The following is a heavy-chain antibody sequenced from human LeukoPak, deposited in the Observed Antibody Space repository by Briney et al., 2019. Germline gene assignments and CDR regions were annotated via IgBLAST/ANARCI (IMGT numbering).Heavy chain of an antibody. J-gene: IGHJ3*02. CDR1: GGAISGYY. D-gene: IGHD3-10*01. V-gene: IGHV4-4*07. CDR3: ARDGRQRVTMDTGALDI. Sequence: SETLSLTSTVSGGAISGYYWSWIRQPAGKGLEWLGRVYTSGSTNYNPSLKSRVTISMDTSKNQFSLKLSSVTAADTAVCYCARDGRQRVTMDTGALDIWGQGTMVTVSS. CDR2: VYTSGST.